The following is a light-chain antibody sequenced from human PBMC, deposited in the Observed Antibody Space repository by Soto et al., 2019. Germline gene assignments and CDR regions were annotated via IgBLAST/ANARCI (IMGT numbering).Light chain of an antibody. J-gene: IGKJ1*01. V-gene: IGKV3-20*01. CDR1: QSVSNNY. Sequence: EFVLTHSPGTLSLSQAERAPLVCIASQSVSNNYLAWYQQKPGQAPRLLIYGASNRASGIPDRFTGSGSGTDFTLTINRVEPEDFAVYFCQQYAGSPRTFGQGTKVDIK. CDR3: QQYAGSPRT. CDR2: GAS.